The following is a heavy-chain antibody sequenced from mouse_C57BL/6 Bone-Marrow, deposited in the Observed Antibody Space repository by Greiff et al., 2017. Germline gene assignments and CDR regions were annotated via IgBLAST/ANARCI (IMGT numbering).Heavy chain of an antibody. CDR3: ASPVVAPYYAMDY. D-gene: IGHD1-1*01. J-gene: IGHJ4*01. CDR1: GYTFTDYY. CDR2: INPNNGGT. Sequence: VQLQQSGPELVKPGASVKISCKASGYTFTDYYMNWVKQSHGKSLEWIGDINPNNGGTSYNQKFKGKATLTVDKSSSTAYMELRSLTSEDSAVYYCASPVVAPYYAMDYWGQGTSVTVSS. V-gene: IGHV1-26*01.